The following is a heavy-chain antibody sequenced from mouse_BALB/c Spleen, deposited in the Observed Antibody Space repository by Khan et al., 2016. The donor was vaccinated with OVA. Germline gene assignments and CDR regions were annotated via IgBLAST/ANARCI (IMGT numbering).Heavy chain of an antibody. CDR3: ARKNGSDVDY. CDR1: GYSFTGYF. CDR2: INPHIGET. D-gene: IGHD1-1*01. J-gene: IGHJ2*01. Sequence: EVQLQQSGPELVKPGASVKISCKASGYSFTGYFMNWVMQSHGKSLEWIGRINPHIGETFYNQKFKGKATLTVDESSSTAHMELRRLSSEDSAVYYCARKNGSDVDYWGQGTTLTVSS. V-gene: IGHV1-20*02.